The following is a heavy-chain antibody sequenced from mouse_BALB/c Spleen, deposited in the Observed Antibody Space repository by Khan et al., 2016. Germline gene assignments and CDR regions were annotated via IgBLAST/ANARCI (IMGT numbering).Heavy chain of an antibody. Sequence: VQLKESGPGLVKPSQSLSLTCTVTGYSITSDYAWNWIRQFPGNKLEWMGYISYSGSTSYNPSLKSRISITRDTSKNQFFLQLNSVTTEDTATSYCARTGGSRGLAGYYAMDYWGQGTSVTVSS. CDR2: ISYSGST. J-gene: IGHJ4*01. CDR1: GYSITSDYA. V-gene: IGHV3-2*02. D-gene: IGHD1-1*01. CDR3: ARTGGSRGLAGYYAMDY.